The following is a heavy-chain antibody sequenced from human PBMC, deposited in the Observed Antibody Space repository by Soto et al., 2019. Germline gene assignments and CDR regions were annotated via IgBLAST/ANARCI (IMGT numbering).Heavy chain of an antibody. D-gene: IGHD1-1*01. CDR3: ATWHEREHAFDV. CDR2: FLIGGDT. CDR1: GFVVTDYY. Sequence: EVQLVESGGGLIQPGGSLRLSCAASGFVVTDYYMSWVRQAPGKGLEWVAVFLIGGDTHYGESVKGRFTISRDNSKNTLYLQMNDLRPDDTAVYYCATWHEREHAFDVWGQGTTVTISS. V-gene: IGHV3-53*01. J-gene: IGHJ3*01.